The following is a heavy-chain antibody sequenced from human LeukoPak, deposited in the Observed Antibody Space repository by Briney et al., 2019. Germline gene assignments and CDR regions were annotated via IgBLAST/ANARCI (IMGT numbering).Heavy chain of an antibody. Sequence: ASLRLSCKSSGYTFSDYYIHWVRQAPGQGLEWMGWINPKSGGTNFAQKFQDRVTMTRDTSITTGYMELSGLTSDDTAVYYCAREIRFNSYYGMDAWDQGTTVTVSS. CDR1: GYTFSDYY. CDR3: AREIRFNSYYGMDA. J-gene: IGHJ6*02. V-gene: IGHV1-2*02. D-gene: IGHD3-10*01. CDR2: INPKSGGT.